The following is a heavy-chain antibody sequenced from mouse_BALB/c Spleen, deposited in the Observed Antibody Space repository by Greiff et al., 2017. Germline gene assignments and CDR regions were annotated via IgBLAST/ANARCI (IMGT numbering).Heavy chain of an antibody. V-gene: IGHV1S56*01. CDR3: ARSLGSTFDY. CDR2: IYPGNVNT. CDR1: GYTFTSYY. Sequence: VKLMESGPELVKPGASVRISCKASGYTFTSYYIHWVKQRPGQGLEWIGWIYPGNVNTKYNEKFKGKATLTADKSSSTAYMQLSSLTSEDSAVYFCARSLGSTFDYWGQGTTLTVSS. D-gene: IGHD1-1*01. J-gene: IGHJ2*01.